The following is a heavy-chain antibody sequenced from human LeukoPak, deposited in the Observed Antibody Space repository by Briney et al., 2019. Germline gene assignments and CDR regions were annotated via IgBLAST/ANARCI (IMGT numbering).Heavy chain of an antibody. CDR1: GYTFTSYA. Sequence: ASVKVSCKASGYTFTSYAMNWVRQAPGQGLEWMGWINTNTGNPTYAQGFTGRFVFSLDTSVSTAYLQISSLKAEDTAVYYCARGFAAAGLLWFGDRYYYYYMDVWGKGTTVTVSS. CDR2: INTNTGNP. J-gene: IGHJ6*03. D-gene: IGHD3-10*01. CDR3: ARGFAAAGLLWFGDRYYYYYMDV. V-gene: IGHV7-4-1*02.